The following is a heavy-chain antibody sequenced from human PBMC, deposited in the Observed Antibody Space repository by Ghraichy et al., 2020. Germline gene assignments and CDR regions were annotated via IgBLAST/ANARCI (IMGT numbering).Heavy chain of an antibody. V-gene: IGHV4-34*01. CDR2: INHSGST. CDR1: GGSLSGYY. Sequence: SETLSLTCAVYGGSLSGYYWSWIRQPPGKGLEWIGEINHSGSTHYNPSLKSRVTISVDTSKNQFSLKLISVTAADTSVFHCARVGDGYNSHFDYWGQGTLVTVSS. CDR3: ARVGDGYNSHFDY. D-gene: IGHD5-24*01. J-gene: IGHJ4*02.